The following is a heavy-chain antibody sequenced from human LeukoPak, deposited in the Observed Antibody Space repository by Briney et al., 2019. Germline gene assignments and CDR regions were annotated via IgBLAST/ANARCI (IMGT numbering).Heavy chain of an antibody. D-gene: IGHD1-26*01. Sequence: SETLSLTCTVSGYSISSGYYWGWIRQPPGRGLEWIASIYYRGSTHYNPSLASLKSRVTISGDTSKNQFSLKLSSVTAADTAVYYCARYREVGATVDYWGQGTMVTVSS. CDR1: GYSISSGYY. CDR3: ARYREVGATVDY. CDR2: IYYRGST. J-gene: IGHJ3*01. V-gene: IGHV4-38-2*02.